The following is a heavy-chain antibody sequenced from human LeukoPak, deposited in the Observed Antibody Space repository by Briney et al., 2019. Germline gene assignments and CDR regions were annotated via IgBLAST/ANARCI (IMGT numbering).Heavy chain of an antibody. J-gene: IGHJ4*02. CDR1: GYTFTSYA. CDR2: INAGNGNT. CDR3: ARDLSAFRYYFDY. V-gene: IGHV1-3*01. D-gene: IGHD2-2*01. Sequence: ASVKVSCKASGYTFTSYAMHWVRQAPGQRLEWMGWINAGNGNTKYSQKFQGRVTITRDPSASTAYMELSGLRSEDTAVYYCARDLSAFRYYFDYWGQGTLVTVSS.